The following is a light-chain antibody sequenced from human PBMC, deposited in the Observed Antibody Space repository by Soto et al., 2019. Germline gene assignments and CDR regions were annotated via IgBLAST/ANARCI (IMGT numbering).Light chain of an antibody. CDR3: QSYDSSLSGYV. CDR2: GNS. Sequence: QSVLTPPPSVSGAPGQRVTISCTGSSSNIGAGYDVHWYQQLPGTAPKLLIYGNSNRPSGVPDRFSGSKSGTSASLAITGLQAEDEADYYGQSYDSSLSGYVFGTGTKLTVL. CDR1: SSNIGAGYD. V-gene: IGLV1-40*01. J-gene: IGLJ1*01.